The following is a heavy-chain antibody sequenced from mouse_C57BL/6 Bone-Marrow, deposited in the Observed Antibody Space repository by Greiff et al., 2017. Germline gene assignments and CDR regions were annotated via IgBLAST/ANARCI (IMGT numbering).Heavy chain of an antibody. D-gene: IGHD2-3*01. V-gene: IGHV1-74*01. CDR1: GYTFTSYW. CDR2: IHPSDSDT. CDR3: AIRLYDSTRMDY. Sequence: VQLQQPGAELVKPGASVKVSCKASGYTFTSYWMHWVKQRPGKGLEWIGRIHPSDSDTNYNQKFKGKATLTVDKSSSTAYRQLSSLTSEDSAVYYCAIRLYDSTRMDYWGQGTSVTVSS. J-gene: IGHJ4*01.